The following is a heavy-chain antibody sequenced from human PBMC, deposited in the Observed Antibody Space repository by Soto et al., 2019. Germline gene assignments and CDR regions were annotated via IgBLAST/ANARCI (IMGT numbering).Heavy chain of an antibody. Sequence: SVKVSCKASGGTFSSYAISWVRQAPGQGLEWMGGIIPIFGTANYAQKFQGRVTITADESTSTAYMELSSLRSEDTAVYYCASSPPTRRYYDSSGYSDPYYYYGMDVWGQGTTVT. CDR2: IIPIFGTA. CDR1: GGTFSSYA. V-gene: IGHV1-69*13. D-gene: IGHD3-22*01. CDR3: ASSPPTRRYYDSSGYSDPYYYYGMDV. J-gene: IGHJ6*02.